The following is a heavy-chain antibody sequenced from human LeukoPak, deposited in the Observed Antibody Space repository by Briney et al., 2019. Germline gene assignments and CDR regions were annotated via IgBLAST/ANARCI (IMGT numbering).Heavy chain of an antibody. CDR3: AKVLFVTQNYFDY. V-gene: IGHV3-23*01. CDR2: ISGSGGST. CDR1: GFTFSSYA. J-gene: IGHJ4*02. D-gene: IGHD2/OR15-2a*01. Sequence: PGGSLRLSCAASGFTFSSYAMSWVRQAPGKGLEWVSAISGSGGSTYYADSVKGRFTISRDNSKNTLYLQMKSLRAKDTAVYYCAKVLFVTQNYFDYWGQGTLVTVSS.